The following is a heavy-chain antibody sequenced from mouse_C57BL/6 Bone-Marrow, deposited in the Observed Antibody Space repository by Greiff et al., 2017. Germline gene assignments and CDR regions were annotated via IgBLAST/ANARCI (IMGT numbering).Heavy chain of an antibody. CDR2: IDPSDSET. CDR1: GYTFTSYW. D-gene: IGHD2-5*01. V-gene: IGHV1-52*01. CDR3: ARRDSNYLDY. J-gene: IGHJ2*01. Sequence: QVQLQQPGAELVRPGSSVKLSCKASGYTFTSYWMHWVKQRPIPGLEWIGNIDPSDSETHYNQKFKDKATLTVDKSSSTAYMQLSSLTSEDSAVYYCARRDSNYLDYWGQGTTLTVSS.